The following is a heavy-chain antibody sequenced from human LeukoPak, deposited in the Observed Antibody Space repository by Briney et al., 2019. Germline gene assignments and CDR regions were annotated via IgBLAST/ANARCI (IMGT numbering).Heavy chain of an antibody. CDR3: ARGADGVSSNSRGWFDP. J-gene: IGHJ5*02. D-gene: IGHD2-15*01. CDR1: GFTLNRYN. Sequence: PGGSLRLSRAASGFTLNRYNMNWVRRAPGTGLEWVSSICTSSSYIYYPDSVRGRFTISRDNAYNTLYLQMNSLRAEDTAVYSCARGADGVSSNSRGWFDPGGEETVVTVSS. CDR2: ICTSSSYI. V-gene: IGHV3-21*01.